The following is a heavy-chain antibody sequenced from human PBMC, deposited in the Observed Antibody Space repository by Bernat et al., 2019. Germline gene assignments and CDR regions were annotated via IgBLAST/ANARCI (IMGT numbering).Heavy chain of an antibody. CDR1: GFTLSNYE. CDR2: IGGSGITI. Sequence: EVQLVESGGGLVQPEGSLRLSGAAFGFTLSNYEMNWVLQAPGKVLGWVSYIGGSGITIYYTESVKGRFTISRDNAKNSLFLQMNSLRAQGTAVYYCAVITMVQGVGTFPDYWGQGTLGSVSS. J-gene: IGHJ4*02. CDR3: AVITMVQGVGTFPDY. V-gene: IGHV3-48*03. D-gene: IGHD3-10*01.